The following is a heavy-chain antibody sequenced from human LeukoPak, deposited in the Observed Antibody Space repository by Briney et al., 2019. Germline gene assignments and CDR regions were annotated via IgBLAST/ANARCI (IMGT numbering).Heavy chain of an antibody. CDR3: SKPVNSGSYDFDY. V-gene: IGHV3-73*01. Sequence: GGSLRLSCAGSGVTFSSSTKHWVGQSSGKGLEWVCRIRYRANSFATASAASMRRMITIPSDDSKHTAYQQINSPKTDDTACYYCSKPVNSGSYDFDYWGQGTLVTVSS. J-gene: IGHJ4*02. D-gene: IGHD1-26*01. CDR1: GVTFSSST. CDR2: IRYRANSFAT.